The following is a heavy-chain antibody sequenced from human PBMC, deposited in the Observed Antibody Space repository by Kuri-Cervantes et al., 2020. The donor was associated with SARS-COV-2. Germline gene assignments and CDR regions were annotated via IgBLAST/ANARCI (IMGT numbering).Heavy chain of an antibody. J-gene: IGHJ4*02. CDR2: INHSGST. D-gene: IGHD1-26*01. CDR3: ARGRIVGATPWDY. V-gene: IGHV4-34*01. Sequence: GSLRLSCAVYGGSFSGYYWSWIRQPPGKGLEWIGEINHSGSTNYNPSLKSRVTISVDTSKNQFSLKLSSVTAADTAVYYCARGRIVGATPWDYWGQGTLVTVSS. CDR1: GGSFSGYY.